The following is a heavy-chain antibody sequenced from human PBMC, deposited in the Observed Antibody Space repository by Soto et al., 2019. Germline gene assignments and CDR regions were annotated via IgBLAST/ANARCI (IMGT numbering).Heavy chain of an antibody. J-gene: IGHJ6*02. D-gene: IGHD4-17*01. CDR1: GGSISSSNW. CDR2: IYHSGST. Sequence: SSETLSLTCAVSGGSISSSNWWSRVRQPPGKGLEWIGEIYHSGSTNYNPSLKSRVTISVDTSKNQFSLKLSSVTAADTAVYYCARASTVTTRYGMDVWGQGTTVTVSS. V-gene: IGHV4-4*02. CDR3: ARASTVTTRYGMDV.